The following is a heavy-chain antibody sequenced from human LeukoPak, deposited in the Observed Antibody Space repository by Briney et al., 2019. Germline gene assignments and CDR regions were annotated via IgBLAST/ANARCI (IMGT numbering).Heavy chain of an antibody. CDR1: GYTFTSYY. CDR2: INPSGGST. J-gene: IGHJ3*02. D-gene: IGHD6-13*01. CDR3: ASLEMGAQQLYAFDI. V-gene: IGHV1-46*01. Sequence: ASVKVSCKASGYTFTSYYMHWVRQAPGQGLEWMGIINPSGGSTSYAQMFQGRVTMTRDTSTSTVYMELSSLRSEDTAVYYCASLEMGAQQLYAFDIWGQGTMVTVSS.